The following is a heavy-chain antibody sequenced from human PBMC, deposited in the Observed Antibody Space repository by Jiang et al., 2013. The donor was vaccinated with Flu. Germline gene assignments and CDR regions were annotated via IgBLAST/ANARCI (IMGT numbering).Heavy chain of an antibody. CDR3: ARSPLDSTLYYAFDI. V-gene: IGHV4-59*01. D-gene: IGHD3-22*01. J-gene: IGHJ3*02. CDR2: IYYSGST. Sequence: GSGLVKPSETLSLTCTVSGGSISSYYWSWIRQPPGKGLEWIGYIYYSGSTNYNPSLKSRVTISVDTSKNQFSLKLSSVTAADTAVYYCARSPLDSTLYYAFDIWGQGTMVTVSS. CDR1: GGSISSYY.